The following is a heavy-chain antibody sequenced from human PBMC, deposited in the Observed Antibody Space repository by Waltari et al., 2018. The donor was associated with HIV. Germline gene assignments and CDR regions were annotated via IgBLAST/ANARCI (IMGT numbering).Heavy chain of an antibody. D-gene: IGHD6-6*01. CDR1: GFTFSSYS. V-gene: IGHV3-48*04. CDR3: AREGIAARIFYYYYGMDV. J-gene: IGHJ6*02. Sequence: EVQLVESGGGLVQPGGSLRLSCAASGFTFSSYSMNWVRQAPGKGLEWVSYISSSSSTIYYADSVKGRFTISRDNAKNSLYLQMNSLRAEDTAVYYCAREGIAARIFYYYYGMDVWGQGTTVTVSS. CDR2: ISSSSSTI.